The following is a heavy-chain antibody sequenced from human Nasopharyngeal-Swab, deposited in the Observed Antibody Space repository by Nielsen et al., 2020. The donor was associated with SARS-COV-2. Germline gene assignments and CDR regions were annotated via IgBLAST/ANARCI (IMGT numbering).Heavy chain of an antibody. D-gene: IGHD6-13*01. CDR2: INTNTGNP. CDR3: KVIAAAGTDY. J-gene: IGHJ4*02. Sequence: ASVKVSCKASGYTFTSYAMNWVRQAPGQGLEWMGWINTNTGNPTYARGFTGRFVFSLDTSVSTAYLQISSLKAEDTAVYYCKVIAAAGTDYWGQGTLVTVSS. CDR1: GYTFTSYA. V-gene: IGHV7-4-1*02.